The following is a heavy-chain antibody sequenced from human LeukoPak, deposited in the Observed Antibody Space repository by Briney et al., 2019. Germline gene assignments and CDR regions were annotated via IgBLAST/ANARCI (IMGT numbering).Heavy chain of an antibody. Sequence: WESLRISCKGSGCSFSTSWIGWVRQMPGEGLEGKGVIYPTCSDTKYSPSFEGQVTISVDKSVSTTYLQWSSLKASDTAMYYCALRSGNDDAYDIWGQGTMVTVSS. J-gene: IGHJ3*02. CDR2: IYPTCSDT. D-gene: IGHD1-1*01. V-gene: IGHV5-51*01. CDR1: GCSFSTSW. CDR3: ALRSGNDDAYDI.